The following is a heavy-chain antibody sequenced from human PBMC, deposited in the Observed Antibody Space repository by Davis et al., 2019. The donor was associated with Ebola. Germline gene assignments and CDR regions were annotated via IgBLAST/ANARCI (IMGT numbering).Heavy chain of an antibody. D-gene: IGHD6-19*01. CDR3: ARDLAAVAGDYFDY. J-gene: IGHJ4*02. Sequence: GESLKISCAASGFTFSSYAMSWVRQAPGKGLEWVSAISGSGGSTYYADSVKGRFTISRDNAKNSLYLQMNSLRAEDTAVYYCARDLAAVAGDYFDYWGQGTLVTVSS. CDR2: ISGSGGST. CDR1: GFTFSSYA. V-gene: IGHV3-23*01.